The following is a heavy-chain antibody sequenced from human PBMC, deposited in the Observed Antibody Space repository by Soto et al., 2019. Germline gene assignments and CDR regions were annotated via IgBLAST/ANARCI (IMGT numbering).Heavy chain of an antibody. Sequence: GGSLRLSCAASGFTFSSYGMHWVRQAPGKGLEWVAVIWYDGSNKYYADSVKGRFTISRDNSKNTLYLQMNSLRAEDTAVYYCARERVTGDLVDAFDIWGQGTMVTVSS. CDR2: IWYDGSNK. CDR3: ARERVTGDLVDAFDI. J-gene: IGHJ3*02. D-gene: IGHD7-27*01. V-gene: IGHV3-33*01. CDR1: GFTFSSYG.